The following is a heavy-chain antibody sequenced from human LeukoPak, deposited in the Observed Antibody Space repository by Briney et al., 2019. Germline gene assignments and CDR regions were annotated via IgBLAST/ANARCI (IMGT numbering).Heavy chain of an antibody. CDR2: ISSSSSTI. Sequence: GGSLRLSCAASGFTFSSYSMNWVRQAPGKGLEWVSYISSSSSTIYYADSVKGRFTISRDNAKNSLYLQMNSLRAEDTAVYYCARGVAVASSWFDPWGQGTLVTVSS. CDR1: GFTFSSYS. D-gene: IGHD6-19*01. CDR3: ARGVAVASSWFDP. V-gene: IGHV3-48*04. J-gene: IGHJ5*02.